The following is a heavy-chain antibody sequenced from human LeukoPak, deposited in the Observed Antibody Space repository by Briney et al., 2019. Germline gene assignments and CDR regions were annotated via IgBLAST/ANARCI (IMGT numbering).Heavy chain of an antibody. J-gene: IGHJ6*02. V-gene: IGHV1-46*01. CDR3: ARAGYYYGMDV. Sequence: ASMKVSCKASGYTFTSYYMHWVRQAPGQGLEWMGIINPSGGSTSYAQKFQGRVTMTRDTSISTAYMELSRLRSDDTAVYYCARAGYYYGMDVWGQGTTVTVSS. CDR2: INPSGGST. CDR1: GYTFTSYY.